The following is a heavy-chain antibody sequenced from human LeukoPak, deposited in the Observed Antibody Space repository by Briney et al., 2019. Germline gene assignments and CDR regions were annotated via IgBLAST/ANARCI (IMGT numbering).Heavy chain of an antibody. CDR2: ISTYNGNT. D-gene: IGHD2-15*01. J-gene: IGHJ5*02. Sequence: ASVKVSCKASGYTFTSHGISWVRQAPGQGLEWMGWISTYNGNTNYAQKLQGRVSMTTDTSTSTAYMDLRSLRSEDSAVYYCARGWVVVATESFHWFDPWGQGTLVTVSS. V-gene: IGHV1-18*01. CDR1: GYTFTSHG. CDR3: ARGWVVVATESFHWFDP.